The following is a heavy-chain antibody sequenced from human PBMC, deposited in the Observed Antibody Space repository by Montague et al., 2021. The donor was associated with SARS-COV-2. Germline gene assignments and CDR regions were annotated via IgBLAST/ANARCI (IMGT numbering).Heavy chain of an antibody. Sequence: SLRLSCAASGFDFFNFDMALVRQAPGRGLEWISDISSSGATILYADSLKGRFTISRDNIQKSLYLQMNSLRAEDTAVYYCATNKYCTLHDCLHGRHYFDHWGQGTLVTVSS. J-gene: IGHJ4*02. V-gene: IGHV3-48*03. CDR3: ATNKYCTLHDCLHGRHYFDH. CDR1: GFDFFNFD. CDR2: ISSSGATI. D-gene: IGHD2-8*01.